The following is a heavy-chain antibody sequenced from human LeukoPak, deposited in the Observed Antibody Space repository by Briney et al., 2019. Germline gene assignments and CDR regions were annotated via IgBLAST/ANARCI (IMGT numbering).Heavy chain of an antibody. V-gene: IGHV4-39*01. CDR3: ARHGSYFRLFDY. Sequence: SETLFLTCTVSGGSISTSSYYWGWIRQPPGDGLEWIGTIYYSGTTYYNPSLKSRATISVDTSKSQFSLKLSSVTAADTAVYYCARHGSYFRLFDYWGQGTLVTVSS. CDR2: IYYSGTT. CDR1: GGSISTSSYY. J-gene: IGHJ4*02. D-gene: IGHD2-15*01.